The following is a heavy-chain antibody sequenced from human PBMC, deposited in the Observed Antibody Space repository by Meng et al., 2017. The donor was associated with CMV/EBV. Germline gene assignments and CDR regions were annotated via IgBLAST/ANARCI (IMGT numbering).Heavy chain of an antibody. Sequence: GGPLRLSCAASGFTFSSYAMHWVRQAPGKGLEWVAVISYDGRNKYYADSVKGRFTISRDNSKNTLYLQMNSLRAEDTAVYYCARERLLRWGGAFDIWGQGTMVTVSS. CDR1: GFTFSSYA. J-gene: IGHJ3*02. CDR3: ARERLLRWGGAFDI. CDR2: ISYDGRNK. V-gene: IGHV3-30-3*01. D-gene: IGHD2-21*01.